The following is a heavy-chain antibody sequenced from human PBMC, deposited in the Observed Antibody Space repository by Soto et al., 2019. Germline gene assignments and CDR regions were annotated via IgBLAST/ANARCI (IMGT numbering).Heavy chain of an antibody. J-gene: IGHJ4*02. V-gene: IGHV4-59*01. CDR1: GGSIRSYY. D-gene: IGHD5-18*01. CDR3: ARGAADTAMVDS. Sequence: SETLSLTCTVSGGSIRSYYWTWIRQPPGKGLEWLGYIFSSGSTFYNPSLQSRVTISIHTSKSQFSLQLTSGTAADTAVYYCARGAADTAMVDSWGQGTLVTV. CDR2: IFSSGST.